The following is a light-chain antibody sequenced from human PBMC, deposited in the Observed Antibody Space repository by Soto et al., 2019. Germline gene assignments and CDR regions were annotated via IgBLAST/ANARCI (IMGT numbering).Light chain of an antibody. CDR1: NIGSKR. CDR3: QVWDITTDHYV. V-gene: IGLV3-21*04. CDR2: YDS. J-gene: IGLJ1*01. Sequence: SYELTQPPSVSVAPEKTARLTCRGANIGSKRVHWYRQKPGQAPVLVIYYDSDRPSGIPERFSGSNSGNTATLTINRVEAGDDADYYCQVWDITTDHYVFGTGTKLTVL.